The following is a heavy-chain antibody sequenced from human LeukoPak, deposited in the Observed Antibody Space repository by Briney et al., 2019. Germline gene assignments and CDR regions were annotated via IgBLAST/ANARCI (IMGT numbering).Heavy chain of an antibody. CDR1: GFTFSNAW. J-gene: IGHJ3*02. V-gene: IGHV3-15*01. CDR2: IKSKIDGGTT. CDR3: TTGLPAFDI. Sequence: GGSLRLSCAASGFTFSNAWMSWVRQAPGKGLEWVGRIKSKIDGGTTDDAAPVKGRFTISRDDSKNTLYLQMNRLKTEDTAVYYCTTGLPAFDIWGQGTMVTVSS. D-gene: IGHD4-11*01.